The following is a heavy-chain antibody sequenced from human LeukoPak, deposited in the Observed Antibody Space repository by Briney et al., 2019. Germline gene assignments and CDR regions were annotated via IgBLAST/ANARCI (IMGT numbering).Heavy chain of an antibody. V-gene: IGHV4-61*10. CDR2: IYYSGST. CDR1: GGSISSGSYY. D-gene: IGHD3-22*01. CDR3: ARYYDREYFDY. Sequence: PSETLSLTCTVSGGSISSGSYYWSWIRQPAGKGLEWIGYIYYSGSTNYNPSLKSRVTISVDTSKNQFSLKLSSVTAADTAVYYCARYYDREYFDYWGQGTLVTVSS. J-gene: IGHJ4*02.